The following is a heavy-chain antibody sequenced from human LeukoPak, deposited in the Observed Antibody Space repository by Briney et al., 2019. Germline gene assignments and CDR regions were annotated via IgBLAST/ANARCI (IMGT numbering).Heavy chain of an antibody. Sequence: SGTLSLTCTVSGGSISSYYWSWIRQPPGKGLEWIGYIYYSGSTNYNPSLKSRVTISVDTSKNQFSLKLSSVTAADTAVYYCARHDYGDFSYYFDYWGQGTLVTVSS. V-gene: IGHV4-59*08. J-gene: IGHJ4*02. CDR2: IYYSGST. D-gene: IGHD4-17*01. CDR3: ARHDYGDFSYYFDY. CDR1: GGSISSYY.